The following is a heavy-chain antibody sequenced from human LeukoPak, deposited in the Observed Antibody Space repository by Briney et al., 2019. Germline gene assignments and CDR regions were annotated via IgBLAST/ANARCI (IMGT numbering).Heavy chain of an antibody. D-gene: IGHD5-18*01. J-gene: IGHJ4*02. V-gene: IGHV3-21*01. CDR1: GFTFYAYA. CDR2: ISSSSSYI. CDR3: ARSLGYSYGYVFDY. Sequence: PGGSLRLSCAASGFTFYAYAMTWVRQAPGKGLEWVSSISSSSSYIYYADSVKGRFTISRDNAKNSLYLQMNSLRAEDTAVYYCARSLGYSYGYVFDYWGQGTLVTVSS.